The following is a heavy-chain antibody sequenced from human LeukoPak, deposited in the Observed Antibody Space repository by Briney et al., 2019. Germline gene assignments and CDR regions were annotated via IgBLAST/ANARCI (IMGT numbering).Heavy chain of an antibody. D-gene: IGHD3-22*01. CDR3: ARRRYYDSTGYLD. CDR2: IYYRGST. CDR1: GDSISSSSYY. Sequence: PSETLSLTCTISGDSISSSSYYWGWIRQPPGKGLEWIGDIYYRGSTYYSPSLKSRVSISIDTSNNQYSLTLNSVTAADTALYFCARRRYYDSTGYLDWGQGTLVTVSS. V-gene: IGHV4-39*01. J-gene: IGHJ1*01.